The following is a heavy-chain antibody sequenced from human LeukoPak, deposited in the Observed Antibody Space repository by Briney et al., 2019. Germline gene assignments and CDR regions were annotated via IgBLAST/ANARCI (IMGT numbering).Heavy chain of an antibody. CDR2: ISGSGGST. V-gene: IGHV3-23*01. Sequence: PGGSLTLSCAASGFTFSSYAMSWVRQAPGKGLEWVAAISGSGGSTYYADSVKGLFTISRENSKNTLYLKMNSLRAEDTAVYYWAGIWGASSSWYWGFEYWGQGTLVTVSS. J-gene: IGHJ4*02. CDR1: GFTFSSYA. CDR3: AGIWGASSSWYWGFEY. D-gene: IGHD6-13*01.